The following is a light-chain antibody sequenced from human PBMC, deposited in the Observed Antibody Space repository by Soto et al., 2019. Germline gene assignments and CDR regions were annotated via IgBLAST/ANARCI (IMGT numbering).Light chain of an antibody. CDR1: QSVSSSY. Sequence: EIVLTQSPGTLSVSPGEIATLSCSAIQSVSSSYLAWYQQKPGQAPRLLIYGASSRATGIPDRFSGSGSGTDFTLTISSLEPEDFAVYYCQKYGSSPLTFGGGTKVDIK. CDR2: GAS. CDR3: QKYGSSPLT. V-gene: IGKV3-20*01. J-gene: IGKJ4*01.